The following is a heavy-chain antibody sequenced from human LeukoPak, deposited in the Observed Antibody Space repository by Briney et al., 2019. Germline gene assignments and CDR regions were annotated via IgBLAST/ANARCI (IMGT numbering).Heavy chain of an antibody. CDR2: ISSSSSYT. D-gene: IGHD6-19*01. Sequence: GGSLRLSCAASGFTFSDYYMSWIRQAPGKGLEWPSYISSSSSYTNSADSVEGRFTISRDNAKNSLYLQMNSLRAEDTAMYYCARDLSRGNSGWYEHWGQGTLVTVSS. J-gene: IGHJ4*02. CDR3: ARDLSRGNSGWYEH. CDR1: GFTFSDYY. V-gene: IGHV3-11*05.